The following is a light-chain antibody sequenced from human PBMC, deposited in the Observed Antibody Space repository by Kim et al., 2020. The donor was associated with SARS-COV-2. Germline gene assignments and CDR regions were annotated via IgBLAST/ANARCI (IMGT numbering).Light chain of an antibody. CDR1: QSIRRY. J-gene: IGKJ1*01. Sequence: ENVLTQSPATLSLSPGERATLSCRASQSIRRYLAWYQQKPGQAPRLLVYDASSRATGIPARFSGSGSGTDFTLTISSLEPEDFAVYYCQQRSNWPRTFGQGTKVDIK. V-gene: IGKV3-11*01. CDR3: QQRSNWPRT. CDR2: DAS.